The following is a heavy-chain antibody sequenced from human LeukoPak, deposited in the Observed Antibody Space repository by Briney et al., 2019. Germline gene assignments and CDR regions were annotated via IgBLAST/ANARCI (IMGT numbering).Heavy chain of an antibody. Sequence: GGSLRLSCAASGFTFSSYAMHWVRQAPGKGLEWVAVISYDGSNKYYADSVKGRFTISRDNSKNTLYLQMNSLRAEDTAVYYCAAVAGYRVTWFDPWGQGTLVTVSS. CDR1: GFTFSSYA. CDR3: AAVAGYRVTWFDP. CDR2: ISYDGSNK. J-gene: IGHJ5*02. V-gene: IGHV3-30*04. D-gene: IGHD6-19*01.